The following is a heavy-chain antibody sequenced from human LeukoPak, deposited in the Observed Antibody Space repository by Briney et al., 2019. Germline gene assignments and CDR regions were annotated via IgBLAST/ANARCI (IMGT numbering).Heavy chain of an antibody. D-gene: IGHD6-6*01. CDR2: IKDSGSA. CDR3: ARGKGYTTSSRHRGIDN. V-gene: IGHV4-34*01. CDR1: GGSFSGYY. J-gene: IGHJ4*02. Sequence: SETLSLTCAVYGGSFSGYYWSWIRQPPGKGLEWIGEIKDSGSANYNRSLKSRVFISVDTSKNQFSLKLRSVTAADTAVYYCARGKGYTTSSRHRGIDNWGQGTLVTVSS.